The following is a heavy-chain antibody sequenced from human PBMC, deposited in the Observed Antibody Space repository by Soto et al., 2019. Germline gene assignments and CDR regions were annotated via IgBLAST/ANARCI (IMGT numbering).Heavy chain of an antibody. CDR2: IGTAGDP. CDR1: GFTFSSYD. J-gene: IGHJ4*02. CDR3: ARGPMVRGVISHFDY. Sequence: GSLRLSCAASGFTFSSYDMHWVRQATGKGLEWVSAIGTAGDPYYPGSVKGRFTISRENAKNSLYLQMNSLRAGDTAVYYCARGPMVRGVISHFDYWGQGTLVTVSS. V-gene: IGHV3-13*05. D-gene: IGHD3-10*01.